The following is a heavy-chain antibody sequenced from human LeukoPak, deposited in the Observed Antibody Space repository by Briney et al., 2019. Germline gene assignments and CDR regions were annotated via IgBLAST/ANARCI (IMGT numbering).Heavy chain of an antibody. V-gene: IGHV3-66*01. D-gene: IGHD2-15*01. CDR1: GFSVRSNY. CDR3: AREKKCSGGSCYGDAFDI. J-gene: IGHJ3*02. CDR2: IYSGGAT. Sequence: GGSLRLSCAVSGFSVRSNYMSWVRQPPGKGLEWVSVIYSGGATKHADSVKGRFIISRDNSKNTLYLQMNNLRAVDTAVYYCAREKKCSGGSCYGDAFDIWGQGTMVTVSS.